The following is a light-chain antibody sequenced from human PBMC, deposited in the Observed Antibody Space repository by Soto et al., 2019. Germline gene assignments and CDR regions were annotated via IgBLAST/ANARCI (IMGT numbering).Light chain of an antibody. Sequence: DIQMTQSPSTLSASVGDRVTITCRASQNLNNWLAWFQQKPGKAPTLLIYKASGLESGVPSRFSGSGSGTGFTLTISSLQPDDFSTYYCQQYNDYPWTFGQGTKVEIK. CDR1: QNLNNW. J-gene: IGKJ1*01. CDR2: KAS. V-gene: IGKV1-5*03. CDR3: QQYNDYPWT.